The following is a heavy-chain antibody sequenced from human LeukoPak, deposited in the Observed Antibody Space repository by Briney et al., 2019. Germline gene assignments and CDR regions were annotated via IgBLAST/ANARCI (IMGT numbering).Heavy chain of an antibody. J-gene: IGHJ5*02. CDR3: ATGGDPNWFDP. V-gene: IGHV4-59*01. D-gene: IGHD2-21*02. CDR2: IYYSGST. CDR1: GGSISSYY. Sequence: SETLSLTCTVSGGSISSYYWSWIRQPPGKGLEWIGYIYYSGSTNYNPSLKSRVTISVDTSKNQFSLKLSSVTAADTAVYYCATGGDPNWFDPWGQGTLVTVSS.